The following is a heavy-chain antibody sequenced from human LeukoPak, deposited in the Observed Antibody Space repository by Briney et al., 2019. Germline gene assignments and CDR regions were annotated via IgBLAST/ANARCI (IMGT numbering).Heavy chain of an antibody. J-gene: IGHJ5*02. CDR2: IIPIFGTA. D-gene: IGHD3-3*02. Sequence: SVTVSCTASGGTFSSYAISWVRQAPGQGLEWMGGIIPIFGTANYAQKFQGRVTITADESTSTAYMELSSLRSEDTAVYYCARVASSIPQRNWFDPWGQGTLVTVSS. V-gene: IGHV1-69*01. CDR3: ARVASSIPQRNWFDP. CDR1: GGTFSSYA.